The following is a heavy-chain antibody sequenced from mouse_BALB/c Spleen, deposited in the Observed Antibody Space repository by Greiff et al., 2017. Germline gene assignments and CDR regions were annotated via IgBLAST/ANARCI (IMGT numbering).Heavy chain of an antibody. CDR3: TREGITTVAIDY. Sequence: EVQVVESGGGLVKPGGSLKLSCAASGFTFSSYTMSWVRQTPEKRLEWVATISSGGSYTYYPDSVKGRFTISRDNAKNTLYLQMSSLKSEDTAMYYCTREGITTVAIDYWGQGTTLTVSS. CDR1: GFTFSSYT. V-gene: IGHV5-6-4*01. CDR2: ISSGGSYT. J-gene: IGHJ2*01. D-gene: IGHD1-1*01.